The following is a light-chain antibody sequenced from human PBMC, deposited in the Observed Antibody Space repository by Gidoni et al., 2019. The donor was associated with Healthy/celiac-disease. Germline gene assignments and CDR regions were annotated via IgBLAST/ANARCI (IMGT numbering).Light chain of an antibody. CDR1: SSDVGGYNY. Sequence: QSALTQPASVSGSPGPSIPISCTGTSSDVGGYNYVSWYQQHPGKAPKLMIYEVSNRPSGVSNRFSGSKSGNTASLTISGLQAEDEADYYCSSYTSSSTLEVVFGGGTKLTVL. CDR3: SSYTSSSTLEVV. CDR2: EVS. V-gene: IGLV2-14*01. J-gene: IGLJ2*01.